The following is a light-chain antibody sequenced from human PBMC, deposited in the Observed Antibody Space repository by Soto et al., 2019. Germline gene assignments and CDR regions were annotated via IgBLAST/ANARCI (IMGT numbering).Light chain of an antibody. V-gene: IGKV3-15*01. Sequence: EMAMTQSPAPLSVSPGERATLSCRASQSVSSNLAWYQQKPGQAPRLLIYGASTRATGIPARFSGSGSGTEFTLTISSLQPEDFATYYCQQSYSTPMYTFGQGTKVDIK. CDR1: QSVSSN. J-gene: IGKJ2*01. CDR3: QQSYSTPMYT. CDR2: GAS.